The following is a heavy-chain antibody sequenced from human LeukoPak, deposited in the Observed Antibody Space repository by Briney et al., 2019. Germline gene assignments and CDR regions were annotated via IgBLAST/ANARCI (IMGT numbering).Heavy chain of an antibody. CDR3: ARDKVVVPYC. CDR2: IKQDGSEK. J-gene: IGHJ4*02. V-gene: IGHV3-7*01. CDR1: GFAFSNYW. D-gene: IGHD2-15*01. Sequence: GGSLRLSCAASGFAFSNYWMSWVRQAPGKGLEWVANIKQDGSEKYYVDSVKGRFIISRDNAKNSLYLQMNSLRAEDTAVYYCARDKVVVPYCWGQGTLVTVSS.